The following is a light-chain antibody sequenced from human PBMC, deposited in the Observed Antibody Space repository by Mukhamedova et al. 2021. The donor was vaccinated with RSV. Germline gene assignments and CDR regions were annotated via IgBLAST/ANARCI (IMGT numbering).Light chain of an antibody. V-gene: IGLV2-23*01. Sequence: GTSSDVGSYNLVSWYQQHPGKAPKLMIYEGSKRPSGVSNRFSGSKSGNTASLTISGLQAEDEADYYCCSYAGSSTSVVFGGGTKL. CDR3: CSYAGSSTSVV. CDR1: SSDVGSYNL. CDR2: EGS. J-gene: IGLJ2*01.